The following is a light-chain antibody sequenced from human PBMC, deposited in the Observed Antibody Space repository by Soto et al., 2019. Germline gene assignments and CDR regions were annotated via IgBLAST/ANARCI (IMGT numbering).Light chain of an antibody. Sequence: QSALTQPASVSGSPGQSITISCTGTSSDVGNYNLVSWYQQHPGKAPKLMIHEGSKRPSGVSDRFSGSKSGNTASLTVSGLQAEEEDDYYCCSYAGSGPYVFGTGTKLTVL. CDR1: SSDVGNYNL. J-gene: IGLJ1*01. CDR2: EGS. V-gene: IGLV2-23*01. CDR3: CSYAGSGPYV.